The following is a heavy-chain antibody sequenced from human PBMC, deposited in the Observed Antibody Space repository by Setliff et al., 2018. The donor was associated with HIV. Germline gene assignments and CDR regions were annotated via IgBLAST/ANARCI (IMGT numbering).Heavy chain of an antibody. CDR3: VRDRELRTTRSLDF. J-gene: IGHJ4*02. D-gene: IGHD1-1*01. CDR1: GFSFTSYG. Sequence: GASVKVSCKVSGFSFTSYGIIWVRQAPGQGLEWMGWISAYNGKTNYGQKFRGRVTMTRDTSTTTDYMELTSLRSDDTAAYYCVRDRELRTTRSLDFWGPGTLVTVSS. CDR2: ISAYNGKT. V-gene: IGHV1-18*01.